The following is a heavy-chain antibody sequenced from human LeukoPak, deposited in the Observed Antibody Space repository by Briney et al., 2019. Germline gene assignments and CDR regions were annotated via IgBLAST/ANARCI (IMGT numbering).Heavy chain of an antibody. CDR3: ARDPGIAAAGTYYYYGMDV. CDR2: IYSGGGT. V-gene: IGHV3-53*01. CDR1: AVTASSNY. Sequence: GSLRLSCAASAVTASSNYMSCFLQQPRRGLQEFSVIYSGGGTYNADSVKGRFTISTDNSKNTLYLQMNSLRAEDTAVYYCARDPGIAAAGTYYYYGMDVWGQGTTDTVSS. D-gene: IGHD6-13*01. J-gene: IGHJ6*02.